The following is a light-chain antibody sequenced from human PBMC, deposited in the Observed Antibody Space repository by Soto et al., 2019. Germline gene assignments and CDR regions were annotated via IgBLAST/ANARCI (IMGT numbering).Light chain of an antibody. CDR3: QQYSIYWNT. CDR2: DAS. V-gene: IGKV1-5*01. J-gene: IGKJ2*01. Sequence: DIQMTQSPSTLSASVGDGVTITCRASQSISTWLAWYQQKPGKAPKLLIYDASTLESGVPSRFSGSGSGTEFTLTISSLQPDDFATYYCQQYSIYWNTFSQGTKLEIK. CDR1: QSISTW.